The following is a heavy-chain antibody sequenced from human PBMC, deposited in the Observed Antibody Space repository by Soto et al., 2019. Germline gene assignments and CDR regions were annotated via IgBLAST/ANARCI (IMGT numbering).Heavy chain of an antibody. CDR2: IFYSGST. J-gene: IGHJ4*02. CDR3: ARQTYYYGSGTYYIGLFDY. Sequence: PSETLSLTCTVSGGSISSSSYYWGWIRQPPGKGLEWIGTIFYSGSTYYNPSLKSRVTISVDTSKNKFSLKLNSVTAADTAVYYCARQTYYYGSGTYYIGLFDYWGQGTLVTV. D-gene: IGHD3-10*01. CDR1: GGSISSSSYY. V-gene: IGHV4-39*01.